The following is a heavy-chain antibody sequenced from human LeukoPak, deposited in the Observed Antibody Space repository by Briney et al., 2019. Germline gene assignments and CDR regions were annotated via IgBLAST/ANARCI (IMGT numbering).Heavy chain of an antibody. D-gene: IGHD2-2*01. CDR1: GGSFSGYY. V-gene: IGHV4-34*01. CDR3: ATKGDCSSTSCPIVY. J-gene: IGHJ4*02. Sequence: PSETLSLTCAVYGGSFSGYYWSWIRQPPGKGLEWIGEINHSGSTNYNPSLKSRVTISVDTSKNQFSLKLSSVTAADTAVYYCATKGDCSSTSCPIVYWGQGTLVTVSS. CDR2: INHSGST.